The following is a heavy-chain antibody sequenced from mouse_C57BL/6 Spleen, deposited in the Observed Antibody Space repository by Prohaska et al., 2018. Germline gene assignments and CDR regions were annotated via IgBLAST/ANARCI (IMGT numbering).Heavy chain of an antibody. J-gene: IGHJ1*03. CDR1: GFTFSGFW. CDR2: INSDGNAI. CDR3: MRDPYSNYWYFDV. Sequence: EVQLLETGGGLVQPGGSRGLSCDGSGFTFSGFWMSWVRQTPGKSLEWIGDINSDGNAINYAPSIKDRLTIFRDNDKSTLYLQMSNVRSEDTATYFCMRDPYSNYWYFDVWGTGTTVTVSS. D-gene: IGHD2-5*01. V-gene: IGHV11-2*01.